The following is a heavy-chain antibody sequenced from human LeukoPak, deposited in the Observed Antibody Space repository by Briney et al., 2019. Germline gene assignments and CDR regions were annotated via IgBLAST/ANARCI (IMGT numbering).Heavy chain of an antibody. V-gene: IGHV3-7*01. CDR2: IKHDGSET. CDR1: GFTFTNYW. D-gene: IGHD2-2*02. CDR3: ATEGVYTTSSPPAY. J-gene: IGHJ4*02. Sequence: GGSLRLSCAASGFTFTNYWMSWVRQAPGKGPEWVANIKHDGSETYYLDSVKGRFAISRDNAKNSLYLQMSSLRADDTAVYYCATEGVYTTSSPPAYWGQGTRATVSS.